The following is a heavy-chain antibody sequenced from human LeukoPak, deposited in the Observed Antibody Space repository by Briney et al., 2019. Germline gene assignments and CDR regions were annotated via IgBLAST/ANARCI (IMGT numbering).Heavy chain of an antibody. CDR2: IYHSGST. V-gene: IGHV4-4*02. D-gene: IGHD3-16*02. CDR1: GGSISSSNW. Sequence: SETLSLTCAVSGGSISSSNWWSWVRQPPGKGLEWIGEIYHSGSTNYNPSLKSRVTISVDKSKNQFSLKLSSVTAADTAVYYCARGNYDYVWGSYRQTYAFDIWGQGTMVTVSS. CDR3: ARGNYDYVWGSYRQTYAFDI. J-gene: IGHJ3*02.